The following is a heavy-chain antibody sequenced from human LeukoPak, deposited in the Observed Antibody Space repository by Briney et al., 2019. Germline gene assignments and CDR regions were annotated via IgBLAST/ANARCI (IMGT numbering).Heavy chain of an antibody. V-gene: IGHV4-59*01. CDR3: ARVYYSSSYDYWYFDL. J-gene: IGHJ2*01. CDR1: GGSIRNYY. Sequence: SETLSLTCTVSGGSIRNYYWSWIRQPPGKGLEWIGYIYYSGSTNYNPSLKSRVTISVDTSKNQFSLKLSSVTAADTAVYYCARVYYSSSYDYWYFDLWGRGALVTVSS. D-gene: IGHD6-13*01. CDR2: IYYSGST.